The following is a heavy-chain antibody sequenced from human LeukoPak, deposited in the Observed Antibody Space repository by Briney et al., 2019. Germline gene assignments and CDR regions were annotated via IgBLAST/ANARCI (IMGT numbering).Heavy chain of an antibody. D-gene: IGHD2-2*01. V-gene: IGHV3-30*18. J-gene: IGHJ4*02. Sequence: GGSLRLSCAASGFTFSSYGMHWVRQAPGKGLEWVAVISYDGSNKYYADSVKGRFTISRDNSKNTLYLQMNSLRAEDTAVYYCAKDGGSSGTSYWGGLDYWGQGTLVTVSS. CDR2: ISYDGSNK. CDR1: GFTFSSYG. CDR3: AKDGGSSGTSYWGGLDY.